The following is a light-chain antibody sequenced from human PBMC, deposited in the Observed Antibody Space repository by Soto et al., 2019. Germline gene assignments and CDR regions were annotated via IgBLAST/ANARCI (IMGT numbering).Light chain of an antibody. J-gene: IGKJ3*01. CDR2: SAS. CDR1: QTLGRNS. Sequence: ELVLTQSPGTLSLSPGERATLSCRASQTLGRNSLAWYQQRPGQAPRLLIYSASSRPPGIPDRFSGSGSGTDFTLTISRLEPEDFAVYYCQQSATFGPGTEVDIK. V-gene: IGKV3-20*01. CDR3: QQSAT.